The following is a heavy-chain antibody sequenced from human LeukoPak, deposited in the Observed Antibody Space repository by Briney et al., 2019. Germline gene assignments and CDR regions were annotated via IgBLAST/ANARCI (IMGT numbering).Heavy chain of an antibody. CDR3: ARPGIAAADRSFDY. V-gene: IGHV4-4*07. D-gene: IGHD6-13*01. CDR1: GGSISSYY. CDR2: IYTSGST. Sequence: SETLSLTCTVSGGSISSYYWSWIRQPAGKGLEWIGRIYTSGSTNYNPSLKSRVTISVDTSKNQFSLKLSSVTAADTAVYYCARPGIAAADRSFDYWGQGTLVTVSS. J-gene: IGHJ4*02.